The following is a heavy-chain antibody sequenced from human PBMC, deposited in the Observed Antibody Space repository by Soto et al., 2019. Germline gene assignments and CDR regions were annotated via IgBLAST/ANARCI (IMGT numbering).Heavy chain of an antibody. Sequence: GGSLRLSCAASGFTFSSYSMNWVRQAPGKGLEWVSSISSSSSYIYYADSVKGRFTISRDNAKNSLYLQMNSLRAEDTAVYYCARTRSGWPHDAFDIWGQGTMVTVS. J-gene: IGHJ3*02. D-gene: IGHD6-19*01. CDR3: ARTRSGWPHDAFDI. CDR2: ISSSSSYI. V-gene: IGHV3-21*01. CDR1: GFTFSSYS.